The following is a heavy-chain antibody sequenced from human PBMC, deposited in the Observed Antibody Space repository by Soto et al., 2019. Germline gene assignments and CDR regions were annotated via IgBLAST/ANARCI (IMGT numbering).Heavy chain of an antibody. Sequence: QVQLVQSGAEVKKPGSSVKVSCKASGGTFSSYAISWVRQAPGQGLEWMGGIIPISDTTNYAQKFQGRVTITADESTSTAYMELSSLRSEDTAVYYCARSQGSSTSLEIYYYYYYGMDVWGQGTTVTGSS. CDR1: GGTFSSYA. D-gene: IGHD2-2*01. CDR2: IIPISDTT. V-gene: IGHV1-69*01. J-gene: IGHJ6*02. CDR3: ARSQGSSTSLEIYYYYYYGMDV.